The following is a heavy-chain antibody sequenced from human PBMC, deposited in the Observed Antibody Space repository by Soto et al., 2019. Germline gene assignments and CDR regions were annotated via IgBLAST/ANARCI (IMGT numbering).Heavy chain of an antibody. CDR2: ISYDGSNK. Sequence: GGSLRLSCAASGFTFSSYAMSWVRQAPGKGLEWVAVISYDGSNKYYADSVKGRFTISRDNSKNTLYLQMNSLRAEDTAVYYCAKDRIQLWSRIDTYYYHYVMDVWGQGTTVTVSS. CDR3: AKDRIQLWSRIDTYYYHYVMDV. J-gene: IGHJ6*02. CDR1: GFTFSSYA. D-gene: IGHD5-18*01. V-gene: IGHV3-30*18.